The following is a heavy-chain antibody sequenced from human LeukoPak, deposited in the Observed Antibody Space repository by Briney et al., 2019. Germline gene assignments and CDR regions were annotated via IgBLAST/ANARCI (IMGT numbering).Heavy chain of an antibody. CDR2: INAGNGDT. D-gene: IGHD1-26*01. CDR1: GYTFTGYY. Sequence: ASVKVSCKASGYTFTGYYMHWVRQAPGQRLEWMGWINAGNGDTKYSQRFQGRVTITRDTSASTAYMELSSLRSEDTAVYYCARDRWEFDYWGQGTLVTVSS. CDR3: ARDRWEFDY. V-gene: IGHV1-3*01. J-gene: IGHJ4*02.